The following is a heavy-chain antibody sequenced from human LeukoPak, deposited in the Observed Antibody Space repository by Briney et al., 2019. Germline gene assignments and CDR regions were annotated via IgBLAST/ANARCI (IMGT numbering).Heavy chain of an antibody. CDR3: AKRSDSYYGMDV. CDR1: GFTFSNYG. J-gene: IGHJ6*02. Sequence: GGSLRLSCAASGFTFSNYGMSWVRQAPGRGLEWVSTIVASGAGTYYADSVKGRFTISRDNSQDTLYLQVNSLRAEDTAVYYCAKRSDSYYGMDVWGQGTTVTVSS. V-gene: IGHV3-23*01. CDR2: IVASGAGT.